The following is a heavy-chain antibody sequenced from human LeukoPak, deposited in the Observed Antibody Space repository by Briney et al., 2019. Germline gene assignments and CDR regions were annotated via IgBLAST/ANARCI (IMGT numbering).Heavy chain of an antibody. CDR2: INWNGGST. D-gene: IGHD3-22*01. Sequence: PGWSLSLSCAASGFTFNDYGMSWVRQAPGKGLEGVSAINWNGGSTGYADSVKGRFTIPRDNAKNSLYLQMNSLRAEDTALYYCARNFGGGDSSGPYYWGQGTLVTVSS. CDR3: ARNFGGGDSSGPYY. CDR1: GFTFNDYG. V-gene: IGHV3-20*04. J-gene: IGHJ4*02.